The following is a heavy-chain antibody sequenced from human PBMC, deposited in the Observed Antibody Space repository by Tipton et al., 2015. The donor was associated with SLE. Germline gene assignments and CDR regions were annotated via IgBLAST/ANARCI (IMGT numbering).Heavy chain of an antibody. CDR1: GGSISSGGYY. Sequence: LRLSCTVSGGSISSGGYYWSWIRQHPGKGLEWIGYIYYSGSTYYNPSLKSRVTISVDTSKNQFSLKLSSVTAADTAVYYCASHSPHYCSSTSCYFNYWGPVPLVTVSS. V-gene: IGHV4-31*03. D-gene: IGHD2-2*01. CDR2: IYYSGST. J-gene: IGHJ4*02. CDR3: ASHSPHYCSSTSCYFNY.